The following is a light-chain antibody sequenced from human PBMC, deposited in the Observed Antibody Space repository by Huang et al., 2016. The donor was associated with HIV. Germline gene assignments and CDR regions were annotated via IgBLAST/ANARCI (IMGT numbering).Light chain of an antibody. CDR1: QNITSNY. Sequence: EIVLTQSPGTLSLSPGERATLSCRASQNITSNYLAWYQQKPGRAPTLLIYDASSRATGIPDRCSGSGSVTDFSLTIDRLEPEDFAVYYCQQYDSSSYTFGQGTKVEIK. CDR3: QQYDSSSYT. V-gene: IGKV3-20*01. CDR2: DAS. J-gene: IGKJ2*01.